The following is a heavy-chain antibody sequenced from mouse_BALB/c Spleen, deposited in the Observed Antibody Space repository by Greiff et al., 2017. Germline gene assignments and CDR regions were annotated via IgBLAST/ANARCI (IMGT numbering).Heavy chain of an antibody. CDR2: ISSGGST. D-gene: IGHD1-1*01. J-gene: IGHJ4*01. Sequence: EVQVVESGGGLVKPGGSLKLSCAASGFTFSSYAMSWVRQTPEKRLEWVASISSGGSTYYPDSVKGRFTISRDNARNILYLQMSSLRSEDTAMYYCARDYYGSRRGYYAMDYWGQGTSVTVSS. CDR1: GFTFSSYA. V-gene: IGHV5-6-5*01. CDR3: ARDYYGSRRGYYAMDY.